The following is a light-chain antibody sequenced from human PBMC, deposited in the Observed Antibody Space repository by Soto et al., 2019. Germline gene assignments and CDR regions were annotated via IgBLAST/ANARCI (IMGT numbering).Light chain of an antibody. Sequence: QSVLTQPASVSGSPGQSITISCTGTSSDVGGYNYVSWYQHHPGKAPKLMIYDVSNRPSGVSNRFSGSKSGDTASLTISGLHSEDEADYYCSSYTSSSTQVFGTGTRSRS. CDR2: DVS. J-gene: IGLJ1*01. CDR1: SSDVGGYNY. CDR3: SSYTSSSTQV. V-gene: IGLV2-14*03.